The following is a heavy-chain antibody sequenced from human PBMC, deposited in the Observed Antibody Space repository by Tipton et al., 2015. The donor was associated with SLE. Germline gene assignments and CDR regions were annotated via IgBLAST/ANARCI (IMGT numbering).Heavy chain of an antibody. Sequence: GSLRLSCAASGFTFSDYYMSWIRQAPGKGLEWVSYISSSSSYTNYADSVKGRFTISRENAKNSLYLQMNSLRAGDTAVYYCARASGYSSSFDAFDIWGQGTMVTVSS. CDR1: GFTFSDYY. D-gene: IGHD6-13*01. V-gene: IGHV3-11*06. CDR2: ISSSSSYT. J-gene: IGHJ3*02. CDR3: ARASGYSSSFDAFDI.